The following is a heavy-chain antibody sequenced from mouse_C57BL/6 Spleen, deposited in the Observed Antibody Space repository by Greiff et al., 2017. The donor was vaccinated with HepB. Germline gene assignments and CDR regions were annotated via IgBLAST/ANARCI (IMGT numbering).Heavy chain of an antibody. J-gene: IGHJ1*03. D-gene: IGHD1-1*01. CDR3: AREEDYSGYFDG. V-gene: IGHV1-82*01. Sequence: VQLQQSGPELVKPGASVKISCKASGYAFSSSWMNWVKQRPGKGLEWIGRIYPGDGDTNYNGKFKGKATLTVNKSSSTAYMELRSLTSEDSAVYYCAREEDYSGYFDGWGTGTTVTVSS. CDR2: IYPGDGDT. CDR1: GYAFSSSW.